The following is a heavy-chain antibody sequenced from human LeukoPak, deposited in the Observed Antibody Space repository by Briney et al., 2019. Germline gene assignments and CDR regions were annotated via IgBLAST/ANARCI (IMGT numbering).Heavy chain of an antibody. D-gene: IGHD3-10*01. V-gene: IGHV4-39*01. CDR1: GGSISSSSYY. CDR2: IYYSGST. Sequence: SETLSLTCTVSGGSISSSSYYWGWIRQPPGKGLEWIGSIYYSGSTYYNPSLKSRVTISVDTSENQFSLKLSSVTAADTAVYYCARHRFRSGSYYNDYWGQGTLVTVSS. J-gene: IGHJ4*02. CDR3: ARHRFRSGSYYNDY.